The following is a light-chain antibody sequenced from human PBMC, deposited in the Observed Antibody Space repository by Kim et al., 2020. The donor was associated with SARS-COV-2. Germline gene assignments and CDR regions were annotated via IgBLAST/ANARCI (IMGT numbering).Light chain of an antibody. CDR3: QAWDATTHV. Sequence: SYELTQPPSVSVSPGQTASIACSGDKLGDKNANWYQQRPGQSPVLVIYQDHRRPSGIPERFSGSSSGNTATLTISGTQPMDEADYYCQAWDATTHVFGAGTNVTVL. V-gene: IGLV3-1*01. J-gene: IGLJ1*01. CDR2: QDH. CDR1: KLGDKN.